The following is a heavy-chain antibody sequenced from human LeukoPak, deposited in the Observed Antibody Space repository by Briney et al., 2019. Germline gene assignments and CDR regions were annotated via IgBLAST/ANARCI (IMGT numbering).Heavy chain of an antibody. CDR2: IYYSGST. CDR1: GGSINSYY. CDR3: ARQGRSRTIWNYFDY. Sequence: SETLSLTCTVSGGSINSYYWSWIRQPPGKGLEWIGYIYYSGSTNYNPSLKSRVTISIDTSKNQFSLKLNSVTAADTAVYYCARQGRSRTIWNYFDYWGQGTLVTVSS. V-gene: IGHV4-59*08. J-gene: IGHJ4*02. D-gene: IGHD1-14*01.